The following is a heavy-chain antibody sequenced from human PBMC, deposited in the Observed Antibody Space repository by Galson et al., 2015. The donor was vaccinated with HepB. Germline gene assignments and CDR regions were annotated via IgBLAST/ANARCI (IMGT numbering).Heavy chain of an antibody. Sequence: SVKVSCKASGYTFTSYTIHWVRQAPGQTLEWMGWIHVANGNTKYSQKFQDRVTITRDTSANTASIDLSSLTSEDTAVYYCARAPAGAAGFDFWGQGTLVTVSS. J-gene: IGHJ4*02. V-gene: IGHV1-3*01. D-gene: IGHD1-26*01. CDR3: ARAPAGAAGFDF. CDR2: IHVANGNT. CDR1: GYTFTSYT.